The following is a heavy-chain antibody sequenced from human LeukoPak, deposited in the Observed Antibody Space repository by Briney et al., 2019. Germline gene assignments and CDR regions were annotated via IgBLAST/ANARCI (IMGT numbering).Heavy chain of an antibody. D-gene: IGHD4-23*01. Sequence: GSLRLSCAASGFTFSSYAMHWVRQAPGKGLEWVAVISYDGSNKYYADSVKGRFTISRDNSKNTLYLQMNSLRAEDTAVYYCARDRAVYYGGNSGGGFDYWGQGTLVTVSS. CDR3: ARDRAVYYGGNSGGGFDY. CDR2: ISYDGSNK. J-gene: IGHJ4*02. V-gene: IGHV3-30*01. CDR1: GFTFSSYA.